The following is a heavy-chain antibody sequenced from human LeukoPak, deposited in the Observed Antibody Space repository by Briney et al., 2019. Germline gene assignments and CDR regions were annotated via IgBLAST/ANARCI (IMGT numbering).Heavy chain of an antibody. J-gene: IGHJ4*02. CDR1: GFTFSTYG. D-gene: IGHD1-26*01. CDR3: ARGEGLGTTNGGYYFAY. V-gene: IGHV3-33*05. Sequence: GGSLRLSCETSGFTFSTYGVHWVRQAPGKGLEWVALISFDGSDKSYGTSVKGRFTISRDNSKNSLYLQMNTLRAEDTAVYYCARGEGLGTTNGGYYFAYWGQGSLVIVSS. CDR2: ISFDGSDK.